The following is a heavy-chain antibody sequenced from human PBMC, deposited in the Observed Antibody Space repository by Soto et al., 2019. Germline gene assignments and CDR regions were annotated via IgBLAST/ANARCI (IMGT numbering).Heavy chain of an antibody. CDR1: GYTFTSYY. CDR3: ARCLYGGGAFDI. Sequence: QVQLVQSGAEVKKPGASVKVSCKASGYTFTSYYMHWVRQAPGQGLEWMGIINPSGGSTSYAQKFQGRVTVTRDTAASTDDMELISLRSEDTAVYYGARCLYGGGAFDIWGRGTMVTVAS. V-gene: IGHV1-46*01. J-gene: IGHJ3*02. D-gene: IGHD4-17*01. CDR2: INPSGGST.